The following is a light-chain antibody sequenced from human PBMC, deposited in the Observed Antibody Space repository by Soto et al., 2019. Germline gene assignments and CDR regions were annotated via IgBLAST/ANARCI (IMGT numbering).Light chain of an antibody. J-gene: IGKJ4*01. CDR2: DAS. Sequence: DIVLTQSPATLSLSPGERATLSCRASQSVRSFLAWYQQKPGQAPRLLIYDASNRATGIPARFSGSGSGTDFTLTISSLEPEDFAVYYCQQRGNWPLTFGGGTKVDI. V-gene: IGKV3-11*01. CDR3: QQRGNWPLT. CDR1: QSVRSF.